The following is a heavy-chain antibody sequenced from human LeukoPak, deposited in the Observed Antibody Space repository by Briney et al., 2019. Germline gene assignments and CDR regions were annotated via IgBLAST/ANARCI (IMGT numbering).Heavy chain of an antibody. Sequence: GGSLRLSCAAPGLTFSDYYMDWVRQAPGKGLEWVGRSRNKANGYTTEYAASVQGRFTISRDDSKNSVYLQMNSLKTEDTAVYYCARDVRRSDYWGQGTLVTVSS. V-gene: IGHV3-72*01. CDR3: ARDVRRSDY. J-gene: IGHJ4*02. CDR1: GLTFSDYY. CDR2: SRNKANGYTT.